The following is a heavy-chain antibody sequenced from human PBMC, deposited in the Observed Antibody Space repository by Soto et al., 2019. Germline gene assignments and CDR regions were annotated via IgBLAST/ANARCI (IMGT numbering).Heavy chain of an antibody. J-gene: IGHJ5*02. Sequence: ASVKVSCKASGYTFSTYYMHWVRQAPGQGYEWMGIINPSGGSTTYAQKFQGRVTMTRDTSTTTVYMELSSLKSEDTAVYYCARESAALNWFDPWGQGTLVTVSS. CDR1: GYTFSTYY. D-gene: IGHD2-2*01. V-gene: IGHV1-46*01. CDR3: ARESAALNWFDP. CDR2: INPSGGST.